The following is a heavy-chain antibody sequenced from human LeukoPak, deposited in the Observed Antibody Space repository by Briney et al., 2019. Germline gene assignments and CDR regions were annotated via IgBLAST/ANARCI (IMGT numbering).Heavy chain of an antibody. D-gene: IGHD4-23*01. V-gene: IGHV4-31*03. CDR2: INFSGST. J-gene: IGHJ4*02. Sequence: SETLSLTCTVSGGSISSGGYYWSWIRQHPGKSLEWIGCINFSGSTYYNPSLKSRVTISVDTSKNQFSLQLSSVTAADTAVYYCARDYYGGNPGYYFDHWGQGTLVTVSS. CDR1: GGSISSGGYY. CDR3: ARDYYGGNPGYYFDH.